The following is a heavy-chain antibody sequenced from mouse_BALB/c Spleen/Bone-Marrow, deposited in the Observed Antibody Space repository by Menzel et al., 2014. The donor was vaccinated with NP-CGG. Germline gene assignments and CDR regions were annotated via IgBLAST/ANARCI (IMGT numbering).Heavy chain of an antibody. V-gene: IGHV4-1*02. Sequence: EVQVVESGGGLVQPGGSLKLSCAASGFDFSRYWMSWVRQAPGRGLEWIGEINPDSSTINYTPSLKDKFIISRDNAKNTLYLQMSKVRSEDTALYYCSRLYYYGNFAYWGQGTLVTVSA. D-gene: IGHD1-1*01. CDR3: SRLYYYGNFAY. CDR1: GFDFSRYW. CDR2: INPDSSTI. J-gene: IGHJ3*01.